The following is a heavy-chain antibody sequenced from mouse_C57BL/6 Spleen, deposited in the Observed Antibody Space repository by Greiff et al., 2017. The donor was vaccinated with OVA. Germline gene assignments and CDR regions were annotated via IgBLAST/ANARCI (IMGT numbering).Heavy chain of an antibody. D-gene: IGHD2-3*01. CDR3: ARDQYDPWFAY. Sequence: EVQGVESGGGLVKPGGSLKLSCAASGFTFSSYAMSWVRQTPEKRLEWVATISDGGSYTYYPDNVKGRFTISRDNAKNNLYLQMSHLKSEDTAMYYCARDQYDPWFAYWGQGTLVTVSA. J-gene: IGHJ3*01. V-gene: IGHV5-4*01. CDR2: ISDGGSYT. CDR1: GFTFSSYA.